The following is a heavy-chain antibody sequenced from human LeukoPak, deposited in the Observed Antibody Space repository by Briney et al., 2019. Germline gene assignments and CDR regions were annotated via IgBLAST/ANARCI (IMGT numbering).Heavy chain of an antibody. V-gene: IGHV1-2*02. Sequence: ASVKASCKASGYTFTVYYMHWVRQAPGKGLEWMGWINPNSGDTNYAQEFQGRVTMTRDTSIRTVYMELSRLRSDDTAVYYCARHFNLKGFDSWCQQTLITVSS. CDR2: INPNSGDT. D-gene: IGHD3-9*01. J-gene: IGHJ4*02. CDR3: ARHFNLKGFDS. CDR1: GYTFTVYY.